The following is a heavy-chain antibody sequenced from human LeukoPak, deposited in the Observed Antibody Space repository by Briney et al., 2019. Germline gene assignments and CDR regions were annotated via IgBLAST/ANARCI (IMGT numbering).Heavy chain of an antibody. CDR3: AKSGLSGYDWHPLDY. CDR2: ISWTRVSI. CDR1: GFTFDDYA. J-gene: IGHJ4*02. Sequence: PGGSLRLSCAASGFTFDDYAMHWVRQAPGKGLEWVTGISWTRVSIGYADSVKDRFTISRDNARNSLYLQMNSLRAEDTALYYCAKSGLSGYDWHPLDYWGQGTLVTVSS. V-gene: IGHV3-9*01. D-gene: IGHD5-12*01.